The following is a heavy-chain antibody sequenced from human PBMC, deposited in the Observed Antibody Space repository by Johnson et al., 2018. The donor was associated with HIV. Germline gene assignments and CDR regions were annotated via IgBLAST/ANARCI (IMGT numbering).Heavy chain of an antibody. V-gene: IGHV3-9*01. J-gene: IGHJ3*02. CDR2: ISWNSGSI. Sequence: VQLEESGGGLVQPGRSLRLSCAASGFTFDDYAMHWVRQAPGKGLEWVSGISWNSGSIGYADSVKGRFTISRDNAKNSLYLQMNSLRAEDTALYYCAKGHSGSDAFDIWGQGTMVTVSS. CDR3: AKGHSGSDAFDI. CDR1: GFTFDDYA. D-gene: IGHD3-22*01.